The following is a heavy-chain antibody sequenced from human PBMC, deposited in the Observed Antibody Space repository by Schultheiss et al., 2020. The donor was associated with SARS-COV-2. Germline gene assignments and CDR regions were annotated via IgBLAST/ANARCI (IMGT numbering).Heavy chain of an antibody. CDR3: ARDAVAGEQPFDY. CDR1: GGSISSSSYY. Sequence: SETLSLTCTVSGGSISSSSYYWGWIRQPPGKGLEWIGSIYYSGSTYYNPSLKSRVTISVDTSKNQFSLKLSSVTAADTAVYYCARDAVAGEQPFDYWGQGTLVTVSS. CDR2: IYYSGST. J-gene: IGHJ4*02. D-gene: IGHD6-19*01. V-gene: IGHV4-39*02.